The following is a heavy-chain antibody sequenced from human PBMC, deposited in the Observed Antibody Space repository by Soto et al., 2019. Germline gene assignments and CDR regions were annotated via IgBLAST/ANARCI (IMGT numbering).Heavy chain of an antibody. J-gene: IGHJ6*02. CDR3: ARAPPRGIAAPGTWGSGMDV. V-gene: IGHV3-30-3*01. Sequence: GGSLRLSCTASGFSFSSYSLHWVRQTPGKGLEWVAVISYDGSNKYYADSVKGRFTVSRDSPKNTLFLQMNSLRPEDTAVYYCARAPPRGIAAPGTWGSGMDVWGQGTTVTVSS. CDR1: GFSFSSYS. D-gene: IGHD6-13*01. CDR2: ISYDGSNK.